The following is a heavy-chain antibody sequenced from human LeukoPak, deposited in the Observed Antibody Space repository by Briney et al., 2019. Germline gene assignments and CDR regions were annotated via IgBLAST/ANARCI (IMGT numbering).Heavy chain of an antibody. CDR3: ARGSSSSGCSRPFDY. D-gene: IGHD2-2*01. CDR1: GFTFDDYA. CDR2: ISWDVGST. J-gene: IGHJ4*02. Sequence: GGSLRLSCAASGFTFDDYAMHWVRQAPGKGLEWVSLISWDVGSTYYADSVKGRFTISRDNSKNSLYLQMSSLRAEDTALYYCARGSSSSGCSRPFDYWGQGTLVTVSS. V-gene: IGHV3-43D*04.